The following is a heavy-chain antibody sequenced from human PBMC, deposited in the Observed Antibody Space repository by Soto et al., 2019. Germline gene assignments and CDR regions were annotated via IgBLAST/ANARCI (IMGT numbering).Heavy chain of an antibody. J-gene: IGHJ4*02. CDR2: IYHSGSF. Sequence: KTSETLSLTCAVSGGSIGSVGYSWNWIRQPPGEGLEWIGYIYHSGSFLYNPSLKSRVTISLDMSKNQFSLRLTSVTAADTAVFYCARSVGYRSGWWPYYFDYWGQGALVTAPQ. V-gene: IGHV4-30-2*01. D-gene: IGHD6-19*01. CDR3: ARSVGYRSGWWPYYFDY. CDR1: GGSIGSVGYS.